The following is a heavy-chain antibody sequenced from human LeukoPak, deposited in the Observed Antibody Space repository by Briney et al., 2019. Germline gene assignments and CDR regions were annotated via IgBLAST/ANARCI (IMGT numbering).Heavy chain of an antibody. CDR1: GDSVSSNSSA. J-gene: IGHJ4*02. CDR3: ARHPYYYDSSGYYSVYYFDY. D-gene: IGHD3-22*01. Sequence: SQTLSLTCAISGDSVSSNSSAWNWIRQSPSRGLEWLGRTFYRSKWYNDYTSSVKSRITIKPDTSKNQFSLQLKSVTPEDTAVYYCARHPYYYDSSGYYSVYYFDYWGQGTLVTVSS. CDR2: TFYRSKWYN. V-gene: IGHV6-1*01.